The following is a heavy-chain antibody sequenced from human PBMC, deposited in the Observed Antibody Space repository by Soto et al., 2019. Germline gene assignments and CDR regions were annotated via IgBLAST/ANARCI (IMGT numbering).Heavy chain of an antibody. Sequence: PGGSLRLSCAASGFTFSSYAMHWVRQAPGKGLEWVAVISYDGSNKYYADSVKGRFTISRDNSKNTLYLQMNSLRAEDTAVYYCARERRVTMIVEYYFDYWGQGTLVTVS. V-gene: IGHV3-30-3*01. CDR2: ISYDGSNK. CDR3: ARERRVTMIVEYYFDY. J-gene: IGHJ4*02. D-gene: IGHD3-22*01. CDR1: GFTFSSYA.